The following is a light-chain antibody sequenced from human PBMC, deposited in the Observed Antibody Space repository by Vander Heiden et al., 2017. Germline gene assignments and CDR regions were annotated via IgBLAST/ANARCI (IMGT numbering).Light chain of an antibody. Sequence: DIQMTQSPSSLSASVGGRVTITCRASQSISSYLNWYQQKPGKAPKLLLYAASSLQSGVPSRFSGSGSGTDFTLTISSLQPEDCATYYCQQSYSTPFTFGPGTKVDIK. CDR3: QQSYSTPFT. CDR2: AAS. V-gene: IGKV1-39*01. CDR1: QSISSY. J-gene: IGKJ3*01.